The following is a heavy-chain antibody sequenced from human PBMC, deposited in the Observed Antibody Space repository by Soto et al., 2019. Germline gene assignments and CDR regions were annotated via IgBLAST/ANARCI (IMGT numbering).Heavy chain of an antibody. CDR1: GGSINSGYYY. Sequence: QVQLQASGPGLVKPSQALSLTCTVSGGSINSGYYYWTWIRQHPGKGLEWIGYIYNSGSTYYNPSLKSRVTISLDTSKHPFSLNLNSMTAADTSVYYCARGTSSSGDNWFDPWGQGTLVTVSS. J-gene: IGHJ5*02. CDR2: IYNSGST. V-gene: IGHV4-31*03. D-gene: IGHD6-6*01. CDR3: ARGTSSSGDNWFDP.